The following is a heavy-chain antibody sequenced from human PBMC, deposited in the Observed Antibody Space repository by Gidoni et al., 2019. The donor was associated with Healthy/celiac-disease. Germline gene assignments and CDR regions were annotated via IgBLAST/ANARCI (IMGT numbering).Heavy chain of an antibody. D-gene: IGHD1-26*01. Sequence: QVQLVESGGGVVQPGRFLRLACAASGFTFSSYGMHWVRQAPGKGLEWVAVISYDGSNKYYADSVKGRFTISRDNSKNTLYLQMNSLRSEDTAVYYCAKEVWELHYHYGMDVWGQGTTVTVSS. V-gene: IGHV3-30*18. CDR2: ISYDGSNK. CDR1: GFTFSSYG. CDR3: AKEVWELHYHYGMDV. J-gene: IGHJ6*02.